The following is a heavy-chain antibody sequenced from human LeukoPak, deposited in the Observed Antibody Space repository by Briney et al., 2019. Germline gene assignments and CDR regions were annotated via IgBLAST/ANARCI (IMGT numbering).Heavy chain of an antibody. V-gene: IGHV1-46*01. CDR2: INPSGGST. Sequence: ASVKVSCKASGYTFTSYYMHWVRQAPGQGLEWMGIINPSGGSTSYAQKFQGRVTMTRDTSISTAYMELSRLRSEDTAVYYCASATLRCSGGSCYEMDVWGKGTTVTVSS. J-gene: IGHJ6*04. D-gene: IGHD2-15*01. CDR1: GYTFTSYY. CDR3: ASATLRCSGGSCYEMDV.